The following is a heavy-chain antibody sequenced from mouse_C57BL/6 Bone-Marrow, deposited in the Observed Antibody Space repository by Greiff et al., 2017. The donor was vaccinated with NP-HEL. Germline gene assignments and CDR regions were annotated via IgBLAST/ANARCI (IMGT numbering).Heavy chain of an antibody. CDR3: VRQGYDGYYLDY. CDR2: IRSKSNNYAP. CDR1: GFSFNTYA. J-gene: IGHJ2*01. V-gene: IGHV10-1*01. Sequence: EVKLVASGGGLVQPTGSLKLSCAASGFSFNTYAMNWVRQAPGKGLEWVARIRSKSNNYAPYYADSLKDRFTISRDDSESMLYLQMNNLKTEDTAMYYGVRQGYDGYYLDYWGQGTTLTVSS. D-gene: IGHD2-3*01.